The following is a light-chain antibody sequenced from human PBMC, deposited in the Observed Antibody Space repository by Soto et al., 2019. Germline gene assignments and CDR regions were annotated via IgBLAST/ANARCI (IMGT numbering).Light chain of an antibody. Sequence: DIHLTQSPSFLSASVGDRVTITCRPSQAVPNNMAWYQQKPGKAPKVLIYDASNLQSGVPSRFSGRGSGTHFTFTISSLQPDDSGIYYCQQYDDLPITFGQGTRLEIK. CDR1: QAVPNN. J-gene: IGKJ5*01. CDR3: QQYDDLPIT. V-gene: IGKV1-33*01. CDR2: DAS.